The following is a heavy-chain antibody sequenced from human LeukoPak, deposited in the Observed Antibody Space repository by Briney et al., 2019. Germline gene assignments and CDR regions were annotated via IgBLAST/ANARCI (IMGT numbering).Heavy chain of an antibody. CDR2: IYYSGNT. CDR1: GGSISGDH. Sequence: PSETLSLTCTVSGGSISGDHWNWIRQPPGKGLEWIGYIYYSGNTNYNPSLKSRVTISIDTSKNQFSLKLTSVTAADTAVYYCARRNDFAIWGQGQWSPSLQ. CDR3: ARRNDFAI. J-gene: IGHJ3*02. V-gene: IGHV4-59*08.